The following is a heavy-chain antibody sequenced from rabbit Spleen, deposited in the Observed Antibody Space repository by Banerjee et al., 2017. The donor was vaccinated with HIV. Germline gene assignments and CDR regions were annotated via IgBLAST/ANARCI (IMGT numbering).Heavy chain of an antibody. CDR1: GVSFSGSSY. V-gene: IGHV1S40*01. D-gene: IGHD8-1*01. CDR3: ARDTGTSFSTYGMDL. Sequence: VAAGGGLVHPGAPLTPTCISSGVSFSGSSYLCWLRPAPGKGLEWIACIEGGSSAFTYFASWAKGRFTISKTSSTTVTLQMTSLTAADTATYFCARDTGTSFSTYGMDLWGQGTLVTVS. J-gene: IGHJ6*01. CDR2: IEGGSSAFT.